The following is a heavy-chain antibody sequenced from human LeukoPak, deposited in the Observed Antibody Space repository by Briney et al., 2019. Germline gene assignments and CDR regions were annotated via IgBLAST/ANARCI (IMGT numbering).Heavy chain of an antibody. V-gene: IGHV4-30-4*01. CDR1: GGSISSGDYY. Sequence: SETLSLTCTVSGGSISSGDYYWSWIRQPPGKGLEWIGYIYYSGSTYYNPSLKSRVTISVDTSKNQFSLELSSVTAADTAVYYCARVRIYYYDSSGTWTGLPVGMDVWGQGTTVTVSS. D-gene: IGHD3-22*01. CDR3: ARVRIYYYDSSGTWTGLPVGMDV. J-gene: IGHJ6*02. CDR2: IYYSGST.